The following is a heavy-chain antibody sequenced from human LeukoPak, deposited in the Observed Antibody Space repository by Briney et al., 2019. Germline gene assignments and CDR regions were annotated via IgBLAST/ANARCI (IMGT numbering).Heavy chain of an antibody. CDR2: ISSSGGVT. J-gene: IGHJ4*02. CDR1: TFAFSGYA. CDR3: ARDRPNYYGADGHYYRRNGDY. V-gene: IGHV3-23*01. Sequence: PGGSLRLSCAASTFAFSGYAMSSVRQAPGEGLEWVSSISSSGGVTYYTDSVKGRFTISRDNSKDTLYLQMNNLRAEDTAIYYCARDRPNYYGADGHYYRRNGDYWGQGTLVTVSS. D-gene: IGHD3-22*01.